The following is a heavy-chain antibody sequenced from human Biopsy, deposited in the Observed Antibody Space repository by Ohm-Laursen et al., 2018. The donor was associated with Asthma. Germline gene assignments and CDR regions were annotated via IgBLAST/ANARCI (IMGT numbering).Heavy chain of an antibody. V-gene: IGHV3-30*03. Sequence: SLRLSCAASGFSFSSYGMHWVRQTPGKGLEWVAVISFDGTNKYYADSVKGRFIISRDNSKNTLDLQMNSLSAEDSAVYYCARVDGVVEPATRMGGMDVWGQGTTVSVSS. J-gene: IGHJ6*02. CDR3: ARVDGVVEPATRMGGMDV. D-gene: IGHD2-15*01. CDR2: ISFDGTNK. CDR1: GFSFSSYG.